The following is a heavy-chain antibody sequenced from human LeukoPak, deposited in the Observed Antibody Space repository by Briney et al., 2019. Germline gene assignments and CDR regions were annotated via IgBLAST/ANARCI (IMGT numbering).Heavy chain of an antibody. CDR1: GFSFSRYW. J-gene: IGHJ4*02. Sequence: GESLKISCKTSGFSFSRYWIAWVRQMPGKGLEWMGIISPGDPEIRYSPPFQGQVTISADNPISTASLQWSNLKASDSAIYFCASRTYLDTRHFDYWGQGTLVTVSS. CDR3: ASRTYLDTRHFDY. V-gene: IGHV5-51*04. D-gene: IGHD5-18*01. CDR2: ISPGDPEI.